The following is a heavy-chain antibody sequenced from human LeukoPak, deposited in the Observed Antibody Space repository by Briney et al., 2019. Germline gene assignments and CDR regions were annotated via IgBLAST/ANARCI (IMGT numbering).Heavy chain of an antibody. CDR1: GASIRNY. V-gene: IGHV4-59*08. J-gene: IGHJ5*02. D-gene: IGHD6-13*01. Sequence: KPSETLSLTCTVSGASIRNYWSWIRQSPGKGLEWIGYIYYSGSTNYNPSLESRVAMSVDTSKNQFSLRLSSVTAADTDIYYCARRYSSSWYVGFFDPWGQGTLVTVSS. CDR2: IYYSGST. CDR3: ARRYSSSWYVGFFDP.